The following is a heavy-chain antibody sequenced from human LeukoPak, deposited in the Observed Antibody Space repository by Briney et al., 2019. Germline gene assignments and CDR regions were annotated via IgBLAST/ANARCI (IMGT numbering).Heavy chain of an antibody. Sequence: KPSETLSLTCTVSGGSISSSSYYWGWIRQPPGKGLEWIGSIYYSGSTYYNPSLKSRVTISVDTSKNQFSLKLNSVTAAGTAVYYCARSSGWHLLLLDYWGQGTLVTVSS. CDR2: IYYSGST. V-gene: IGHV4-39*01. D-gene: IGHD6-25*01. CDR1: GGSISSSSYY. CDR3: ARSSGWHLLLLDY. J-gene: IGHJ4*02.